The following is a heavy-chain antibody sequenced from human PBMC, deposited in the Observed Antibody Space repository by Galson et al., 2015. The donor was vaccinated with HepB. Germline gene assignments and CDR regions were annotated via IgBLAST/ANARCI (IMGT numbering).Heavy chain of an antibody. CDR2: IYYSGST. CDR1: GGSISSGGYY. J-gene: IGHJ6*03. D-gene: IGHD3-10*01. Sequence: TPSLTCTVSGGSISSGGYYWSWIRQHPGKGLEWIGYIYYSGSTYYNPSLKSRVTISVDTSKNQFSLKLSSVTAADTAVYYCASIPASNYYGVTGYYYYYYMDVWGKGTTVTVSS. CDR3: ASIPASNYYGVTGYYYYYYMDV. V-gene: IGHV4-31*03.